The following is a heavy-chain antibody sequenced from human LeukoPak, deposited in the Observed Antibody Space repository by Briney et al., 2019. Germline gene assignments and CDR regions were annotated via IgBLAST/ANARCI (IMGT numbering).Heavy chain of an antibody. V-gene: IGHV4-39*07. CDR2: INHSGST. J-gene: IGHJ5*02. Sequence: SETLSLTCTVSGGSISSSSYYWGWIRQPPGKGLEWIGEINHSGSTNYNPSLKSRVTISVDTSKNQFSLKLSSVTAADTAVYYCARGNSSSWYANWFDPWGQGTLVTVSS. CDR1: GGSISSSSYY. CDR3: ARGNSSSWYANWFDP. D-gene: IGHD6-13*01.